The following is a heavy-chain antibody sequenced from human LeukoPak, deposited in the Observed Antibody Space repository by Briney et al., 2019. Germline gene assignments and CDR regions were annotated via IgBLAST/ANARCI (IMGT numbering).Heavy chain of an antibody. V-gene: IGHV3-30-3*01. J-gene: IGHJ4*02. Sequence: GGSLRLSCAASGFTFSSYAMHWVRQAPGKGLEWVAVISYDGSNKYYADSVKGRFTISRDNSKNTLYLQMNSLRAEDTAAYYCAREPGHGELDYWGQGTLVTVSS. D-gene: IGHD4-17*01. CDR1: GFTFSSYA. CDR3: AREPGHGELDY. CDR2: ISYDGSNK.